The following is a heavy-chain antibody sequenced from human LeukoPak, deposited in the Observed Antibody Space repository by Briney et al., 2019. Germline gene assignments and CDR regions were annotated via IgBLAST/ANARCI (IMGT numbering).Heavy chain of an antibody. V-gene: IGHV1-18*01. J-gene: IGHJ4*02. Sequence: GASVKVSCKASGYTFTNYGISLVRQAPGQGLEWMGWISAYSGYTHYAQKIQGRVTVTTEASTSTAYMELRSLTSYDTAVYYCARDAVSTTTAGGIDYWGQGTLVTVSS. CDR1: GYTFTNYG. CDR2: ISAYSGYT. CDR3: ARDAVSTTTAGGIDY. D-gene: IGHD5/OR15-5a*01.